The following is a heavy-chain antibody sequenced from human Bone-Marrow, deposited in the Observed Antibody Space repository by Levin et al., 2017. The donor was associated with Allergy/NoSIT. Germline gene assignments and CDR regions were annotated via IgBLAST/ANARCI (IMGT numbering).Heavy chain of an antibody. CDR3: ATSQRGTSSSCWGCFYFDY. V-gene: IGHV3-66*01. CDR1: GFTVSTNY. J-gene: IGHJ4*02. CDR2: IYSGGST. D-gene: IGHD2-2*01. Sequence: RAGGSLRLSCAASGFTVSTNYMSWVRQAPGKGLEWVSVIYSGGSTYYADSVKGRFTISRDNAKNTLYLQMSTLRAEDTAVYYCATSQRGTSSSCWGCFYFDYWGQGTLVTVSS.